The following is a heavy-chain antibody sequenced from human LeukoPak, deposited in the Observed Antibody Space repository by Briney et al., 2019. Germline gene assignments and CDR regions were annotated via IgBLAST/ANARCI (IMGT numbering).Heavy chain of an antibody. D-gene: IGHD2-21*01. CDR2: IYHSGST. V-gene: IGHV4-38-2*02. Sequence: PSEALSLTCTVSGYSISSGYYWGWIRQPPGKGLEWIGSIYHSGSTYYNPSLKSRVTISVDTSKNQFSLQLNSVTPEDTAVYYCARTMQQSMWSVTPGGYNWFDPWSQGTLVTVSS. J-gene: IGHJ5*02. CDR3: ARTMQQSMWSVTPGGYNWFDP. CDR1: GYSISSGYY.